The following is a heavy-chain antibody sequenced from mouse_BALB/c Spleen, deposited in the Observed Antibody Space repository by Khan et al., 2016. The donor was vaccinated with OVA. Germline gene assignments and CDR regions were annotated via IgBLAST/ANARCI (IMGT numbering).Heavy chain of an antibody. V-gene: IGHV2-4*02. Sequence: QVQLKQSGPGLVQPSQSLSITCTVSGFSLTNYGVHWVHQPPGKGLEWLGLIWSGGSTDYNAAFISRLSITKDNTKSQVFFKMNSLQADDTAIYYCARKRGVHYNMDYWGQGTSVTVSS. CDR1: GFSLTNYG. CDR2: IWSGGST. J-gene: IGHJ4*01. CDR3: ARKRGVHYNMDY.